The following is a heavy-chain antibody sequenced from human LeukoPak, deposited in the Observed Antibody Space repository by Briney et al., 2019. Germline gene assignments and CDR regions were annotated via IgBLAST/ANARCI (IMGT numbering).Heavy chain of an antibody. J-gene: IGHJ4*02. CDR3: AREHDTGEGDN. CDR2: INTNTGNP. V-gene: IGHV7-4-1*02. Sequence: ASVKVSCKASGYTFTNYAMNWVRQAPGQGLEWMGWINTNTGNPTYAQGFTGRFVFSLDTSVSTAYLQISGLKTEDTGVYYCAREHDTGEGDNWGQGTLVTVSS. CDR1: GYTFTNYA. D-gene: IGHD3-22*01.